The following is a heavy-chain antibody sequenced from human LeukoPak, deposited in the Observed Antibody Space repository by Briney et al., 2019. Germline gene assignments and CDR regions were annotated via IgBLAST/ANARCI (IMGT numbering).Heavy chain of an antibody. D-gene: IGHD1-26*01. CDR2: ITSDGSGI. CDR3: ASGRLVGAPDY. CDR1: GFTFSSYW. Sequence: GGSLRLSCAASGFTFSSYWMHWVRQPPGKGPVWVSRITSDGSGIGYADSVKGRFSTSRDNAKNTLYLQMNSLRAEDTAVYYCASGRLVGAPDYWGQGTLVTVSS. J-gene: IGHJ4*02. V-gene: IGHV3-74*01.